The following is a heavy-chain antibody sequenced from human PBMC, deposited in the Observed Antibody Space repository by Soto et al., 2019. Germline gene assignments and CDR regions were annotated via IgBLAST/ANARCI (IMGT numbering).Heavy chain of an antibody. Sequence: GGSLRLSCAASGFTFSSYAMSWVRQAPGKGLEWVSAISGSGGSTYYADSVKGRFTISRDNSKNTLYLQMNSLRAEDTAVYYCAAFKGSYYDSSGYLFDYWGQGTLVTVSS. J-gene: IGHJ4*02. CDR3: AAFKGSYYDSSGYLFDY. CDR2: ISGSGGST. D-gene: IGHD3-22*01. V-gene: IGHV3-23*01. CDR1: GFTFSSYA.